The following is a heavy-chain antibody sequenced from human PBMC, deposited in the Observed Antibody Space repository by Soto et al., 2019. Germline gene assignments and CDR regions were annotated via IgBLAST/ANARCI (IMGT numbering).Heavy chain of an antibody. CDR3: AGEYYYDSSGYL. J-gene: IGHJ5*02. CDR2: IYHSGST. Sequence: SETLSLTCAVSGGSISSSNWWSWVRQPPGKGLEWIGEIYHSGSTNYNPSLKSRVTISVDTSKNQFSLKLSSVTAADTAVYYCAGEYYYDSSGYLWGQGTLVTVSS. D-gene: IGHD3-22*01. V-gene: IGHV4-4*02. CDR1: GGSISSSNW.